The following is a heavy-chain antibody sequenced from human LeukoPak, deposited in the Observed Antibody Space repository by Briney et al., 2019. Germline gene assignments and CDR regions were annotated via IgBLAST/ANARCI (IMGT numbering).Heavy chain of an antibody. CDR3: ARERSSGWYSLDY. CDR2: ISYDGSNK. CDR1: GFTFSSYG. J-gene: IGHJ4*02. Sequence: GGSLRLSCAASGFTFSSYGMHWVRQAPGKGLEWVAVISYDGSNKYYADSVKGRFTISRDNSKNTLYLQMNSLRAEDTAVYYCARERSSGWYSLDYWGQGTLVTVSS. D-gene: IGHD6-19*01. V-gene: IGHV3-30*03.